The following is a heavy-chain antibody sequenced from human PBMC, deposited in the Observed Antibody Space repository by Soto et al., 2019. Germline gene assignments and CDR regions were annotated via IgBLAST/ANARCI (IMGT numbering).Heavy chain of an antibody. CDR2: INPNSGDT. J-gene: IGHJ6*03. CDR3: ARESGGATATLDYYYFYMDV. CDR1: GYTFSDYY. Sequence: QVQLVQSGAEVKKPGASVTVSCKASGYTFSDYYLHWVRQAPGQVPEWMGRINPNSGDTKFAQKFQGRVTMTRDTSVRTAFMELNWLKPDDTAVYYCARESGGATATLDYYYFYMDVWGQGTTVTVSS. D-gene: IGHD5-12*01. V-gene: IGHV1-2*06.